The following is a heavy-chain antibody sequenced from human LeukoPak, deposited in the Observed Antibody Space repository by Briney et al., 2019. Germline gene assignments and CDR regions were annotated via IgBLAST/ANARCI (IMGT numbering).Heavy chain of an antibody. Sequence: GGSLTLSCAASGFTFSTYWMHWVRQVPGKGLEWFGRILPDGSAANYADSVRGRFTISRDNAKSTVYLQMNSLTAEDTAVYYCSRFVVVTAGDYWGQGTLVTVSS. CDR2: ILPDGSAA. V-gene: IGHV3-74*01. CDR1: GFTFSTYW. CDR3: SRFVVVTAGDY. J-gene: IGHJ4*01. D-gene: IGHD2-21*02.